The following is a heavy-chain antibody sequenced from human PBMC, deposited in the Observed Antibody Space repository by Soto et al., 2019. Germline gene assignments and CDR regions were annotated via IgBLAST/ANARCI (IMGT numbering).Heavy chain of an antibody. J-gene: IGHJ6*01. Sequence: QVQLVESGGGVVQPGRSLRLSCAASGFTFSSYGMHWVSQAPGKGLEWVAVISYDGSNKYYADSVKGRFTISRDNSKNALYLQMNSLRADDTAVYYCAKGRGIAAVGYYGRDVWGQGTTVTVSS. CDR2: ISYDGSNK. CDR3: AKGRGIAAVGYYGRDV. V-gene: IGHV3-30*18. D-gene: IGHD6-13*01. CDR1: GFTFSSYG.